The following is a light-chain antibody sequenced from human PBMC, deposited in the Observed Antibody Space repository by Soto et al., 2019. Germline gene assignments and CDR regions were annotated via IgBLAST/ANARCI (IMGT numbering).Light chain of an antibody. CDR1: SSNIGNNA. J-gene: IGLJ1*01. Sequence: QSVLTQPPSVSEAPRQRVTISCSGSSSNIGNNAVNWYQQLPGKAPKLLIYYDDLLPSGVSDRFSGSKSGTSASLAISGLQSEDEADYYCAAWDXSLNAYVFGTGT. V-gene: IGLV1-36*01. CDR3: AAWDXSLNAYV. CDR2: YDD.